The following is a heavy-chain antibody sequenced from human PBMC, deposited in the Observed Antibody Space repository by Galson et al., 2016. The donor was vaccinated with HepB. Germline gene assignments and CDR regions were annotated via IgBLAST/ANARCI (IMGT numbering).Heavy chain of an antibody. CDR1: VGSFSGFY. D-gene: IGHD6-6*01. Sequence: ETLSLTCTVSVGSFSGFYWSWIRQPPGKGLEWTGEINHSGVTDYNPSLKSRVTTSVDTSKNQLSLKLNSVTAADTAVYYCARSPSARPSRWFDPWGQGTLVTVSS. J-gene: IGHJ5*02. CDR2: INHSGVT. V-gene: IGHV4-34*01. CDR3: ARSPSARPSRWFDP.